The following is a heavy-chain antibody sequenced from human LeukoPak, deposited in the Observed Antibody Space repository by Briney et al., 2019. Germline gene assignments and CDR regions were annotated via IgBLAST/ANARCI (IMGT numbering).Heavy chain of an antibody. D-gene: IGHD3-10*01. V-gene: IGHV5-51*01. Sequence: GESLKISCKGSGCSFTSYWIGWVRQMPGKGLEWMGIIYPGDSDTSHSPSFQGQVTISADKSISTAYLQWSSLKASDTAMYYCARNSRPIGSGSYYYASNWFDPWGQGTLVTVSS. J-gene: IGHJ5*02. CDR2: IYPGDSDT. CDR1: GCSFTSYW. CDR3: ARNSRPIGSGSYYYASNWFDP.